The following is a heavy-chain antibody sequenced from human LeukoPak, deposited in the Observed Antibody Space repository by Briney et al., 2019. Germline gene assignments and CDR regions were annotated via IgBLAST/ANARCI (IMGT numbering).Heavy chain of an antibody. CDR3: ARVSSPSWATDNFDY. J-gene: IGHJ4*02. CDR2: IPYDGTNK. CDR1: GFTFSNYG. D-gene: IGHD5-12*01. Sequence: GGSLRLSCAPSGFTFSNYGMHWVRQAPGKGLEWVAFIPYDGTNKYYADSVKGRFTISRDNSKNTLYLQMNSLRAEDTAVYYCARVSSPSWATDNFDYWGQGTLVTVSS. V-gene: IGHV3-30*02.